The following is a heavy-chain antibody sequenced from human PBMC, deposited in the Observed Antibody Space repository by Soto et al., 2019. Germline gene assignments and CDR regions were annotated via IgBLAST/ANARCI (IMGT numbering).Heavy chain of an antibody. D-gene: IGHD6-6*01. Sequence: EVQLVESGGGLVKPGGSLRLSCAASGFTFSSYSMNWVRQAPGKGLEWVSSISSSSSYIYYADSVKGRFTISRDNAKNSLYQQMNSLRAEDTAVYYCARFKQLAGGFDYWGQGTLVTVSS. CDR3: ARFKQLAGGFDY. V-gene: IGHV3-21*01. J-gene: IGHJ4*02. CDR1: GFTFSSYS. CDR2: ISSSSSYI.